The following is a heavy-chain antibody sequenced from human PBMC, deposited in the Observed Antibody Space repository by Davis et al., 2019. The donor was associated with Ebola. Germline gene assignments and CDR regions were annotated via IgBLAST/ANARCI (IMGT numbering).Heavy chain of an antibody. CDR3: AKDPKRGGLLLSGNWFDP. Sequence: GGSLRLSCAASGFTFTSSMMIWVRQAPGKGLEWVSAISGSGGSTYYADSVKGRFTISRDNSKNTLYLQMDTLRAEDTAVYYCAKDPKRGGLLLSGNWFDPWGQGTLVTVSS. V-gene: IGHV3-23*01. CDR2: ISGSGGST. J-gene: IGHJ5*02. D-gene: IGHD2-15*01. CDR1: GFTFTSSM.